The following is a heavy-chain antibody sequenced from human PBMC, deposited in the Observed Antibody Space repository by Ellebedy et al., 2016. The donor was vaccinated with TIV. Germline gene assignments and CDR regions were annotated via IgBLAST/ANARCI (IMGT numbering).Heavy chain of an antibody. CDR3: ASLIMVRGVIQTFDY. D-gene: IGHD3-10*01. V-gene: IGHV5-51*01. CDR2: IYPGDSDT. Sequence: GESLKISXKGSGYSFTSYWIGWVRQMPGKGLEWMGIIYPGDSDTRYSPSFQGQVTISADKSISTAYLQWSSLKASDTAMYYCASLIMVRGVIQTFDYWGQGTLVTVSS. J-gene: IGHJ4*02. CDR1: GYSFTSYW.